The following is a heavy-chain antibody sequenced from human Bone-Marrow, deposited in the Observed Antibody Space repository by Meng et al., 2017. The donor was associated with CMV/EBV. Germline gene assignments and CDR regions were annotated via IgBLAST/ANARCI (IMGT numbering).Heavy chain of an antibody. D-gene: IGHD2-2*01. CDR3: ARATYSTTPAHFDY. Sequence: GESLKISCAASRFTFSDYYMSWIRQAPGKGLEWVSYISSSGNTIHYADSVRGRFTISRDNAKTSLYLQMNSLRAEDTAVYSCARATYSTTPAHFDYSGLRTLVTVSS. CDR1: RFTFSDYY. V-gene: IGHV3-11*01. J-gene: IGHJ4*02. CDR2: ISSSGNTI.